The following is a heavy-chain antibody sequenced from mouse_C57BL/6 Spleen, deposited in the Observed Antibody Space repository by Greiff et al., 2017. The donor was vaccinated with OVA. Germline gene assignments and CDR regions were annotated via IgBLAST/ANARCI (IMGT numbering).Heavy chain of an antibody. CDR2: IWSDGST. V-gene: IGHV2-6*03. CDR1: GFSLTSYG. D-gene: IGHD2-4*01. Sequence: VKLKQSGPGLVAPSQSLSITCTVSGFSLTSYGVHWVRQPPGKGLEWLVVIWSDGSTTYNSALKSRLSISKDNSKSQVFLKMNSLQTDDTAMYYCARSYDYDDWYFDVWGTGTTVTVSS. CDR3: ARSYDYDDWYFDV. J-gene: IGHJ1*03.